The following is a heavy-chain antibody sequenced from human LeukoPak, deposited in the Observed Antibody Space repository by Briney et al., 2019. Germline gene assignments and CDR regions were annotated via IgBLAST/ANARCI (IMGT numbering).Heavy chain of an antibody. CDR1: GFNFSVHS. D-gene: IGHD4-11*01. CDR3: ANRQYYFDY. CDR2: ISRTSSNI. J-gene: IGHJ4*02. V-gene: IGHV3-48*01. Sequence: PGGSLRLSCAASGFNFSVHSMNWVRQAPGKGLEWISYISRTSSNIYYADSLKGRFTISRDNAKNSLYLQMNSLRAEDTAVYYCANRQYYFDYWGQGTLVTVSS.